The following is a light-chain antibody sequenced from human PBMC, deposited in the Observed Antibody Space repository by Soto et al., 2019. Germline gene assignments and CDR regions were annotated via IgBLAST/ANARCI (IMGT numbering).Light chain of an antibody. CDR2: EVS. CDR1: SSDVGAYNY. CDR3: SSYTSSTTWV. J-gene: IGLJ3*02. V-gene: IGLV2-14*01. Sequence: QSALTQPASVSGSPGQSITISCTGTSSDVGAYNYVSWYQQHPGKAPKLMIYEVSYRPSGVSDRFSGSRSGNTASLTISGLQAEDESDYYCSSYTSSTTWVFGGGTKLTGL.